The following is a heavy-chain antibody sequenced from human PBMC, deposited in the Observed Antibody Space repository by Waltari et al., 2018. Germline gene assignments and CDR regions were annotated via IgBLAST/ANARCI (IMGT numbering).Heavy chain of an antibody. D-gene: IGHD4-17*01. CDR3: AYGEMEDY. Sequence: QVQLQESGPGLVKPSQTLSLTCTVSGGSISSGSYYWSWIRQPAGKGLEWVAFIRYDGSNKYYADSVKGRFTISRDNSKNTLYLQMNSLRAEDTAVYYCAYGEMEDYWGQGTLVTVSS. J-gene: IGHJ4*02. CDR1: GGSISSGSYY. V-gene: IGHV3-30*02. CDR2: IRYDGSNK.